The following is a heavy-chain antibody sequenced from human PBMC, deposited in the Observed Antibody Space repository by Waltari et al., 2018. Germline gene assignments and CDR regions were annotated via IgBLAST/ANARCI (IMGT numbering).Heavy chain of an antibody. CDR1: GFTFSNSW. D-gene: IGHD3-22*01. Sequence: GSLRLSCADSGFTFSNSWMSWVRQAPGQGLEWVGRIKSKTDDGTTDYAAPVKGRFTISRDDSKNTLYLQMNSLKTEDTAVYYCTTQTYYYDSSGYSAVDYWGQGTLVTVSS. CDR3: TTQTYYYDSSGYSAVDY. V-gene: IGHV3-15*01. CDR2: IKSKTDDGTT. J-gene: IGHJ4*02.